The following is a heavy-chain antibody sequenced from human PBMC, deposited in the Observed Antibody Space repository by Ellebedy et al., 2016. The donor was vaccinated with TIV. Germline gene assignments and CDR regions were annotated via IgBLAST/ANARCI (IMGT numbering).Heavy chain of an antibody. J-gene: IGHJ3*01. Sequence: SETLSLXXTVSGGSMSNYYWSWIRQPPGKGLEWIGYVYNSGGTDYNPSLKSRVTISLDTSKNQFSLTLRSVTTADTALYYCARRDFYNSSPLALWGQGTMVTVSS. CDR1: GGSMSNYY. CDR2: VYNSGGT. D-gene: IGHD6-13*01. CDR3: ARRDFYNSSPLAL. V-gene: IGHV4-59*08.